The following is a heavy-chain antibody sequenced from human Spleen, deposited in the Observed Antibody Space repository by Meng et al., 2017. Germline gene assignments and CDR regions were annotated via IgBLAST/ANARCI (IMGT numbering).Heavy chain of an antibody. CDR1: GFTFSGYS. Sequence: GGSLRLSCAASGFTFSGYSMSWVRQAPGKGLEWVANIKQDGSEKYYVDSVKGRFTISRDNVKNSLYLQMNSLRAEDTAVYYCTIYTTGHMWGQGTMVTVSS. V-gene: IGHV3-7*03. D-gene: IGHD2-2*02. CDR2: IKQDGSEK. J-gene: IGHJ3*02. CDR3: TIYTTGHM.